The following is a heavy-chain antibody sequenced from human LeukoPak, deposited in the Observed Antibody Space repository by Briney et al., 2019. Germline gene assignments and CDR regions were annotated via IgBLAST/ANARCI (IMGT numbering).Heavy chain of an antibody. CDR1: GGSFSGYY. D-gene: IGHD3-22*01. Sequence: SETLSLTCAVYGGSFSGYYWSWIRQPAGKGLEWIGRIYTSGSTNYNPSLKSRVTMSVDTSKNQFSLKLSSVTAADTAVYYCARDSSGYYYDHYFDYWGQETLVTVPS. CDR3: ARDSSGYYYDHYFDY. V-gene: IGHV4-59*10. CDR2: IYTSGST. J-gene: IGHJ4*02.